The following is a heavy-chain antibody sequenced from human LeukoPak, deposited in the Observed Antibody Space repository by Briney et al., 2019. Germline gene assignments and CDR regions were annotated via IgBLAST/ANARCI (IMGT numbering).Heavy chain of an antibody. CDR2: ISSSSSYI. Sequence: KPGGSLRLSCAASGFTFSSYSMNWVRQAPGKGLEWVASISSSSSYIYYADSVKGRFTISRDNAKNSLYLQMNSLRAEDMALYYCAKGQGYSSGWYYFDYWGQGTLVTVSS. CDR3: AKGQGYSSGWYYFDY. J-gene: IGHJ4*02. CDR1: GFTFSSYS. V-gene: IGHV3-21*04. D-gene: IGHD6-19*01.